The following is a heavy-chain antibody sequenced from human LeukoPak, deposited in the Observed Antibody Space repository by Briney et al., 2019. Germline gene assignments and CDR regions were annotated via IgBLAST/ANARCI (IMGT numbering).Heavy chain of an antibody. D-gene: IGHD3-9*01. V-gene: IGHV4-34*01. CDR1: GVSFSGYY. Sequence: SETLSLTCAVYGVSFSGYYWSWIRQPPGKGLEWIGEINHSGSTNYNPSLKSRVTISVDTSKNQFSLKLSSVTAADTAVYYCARLLRYFDWLPDDYYYGMDVWGQGTTVTVSS. J-gene: IGHJ6*02. CDR3: ARLLRYFDWLPDDYYYGMDV. CDR2: INHSGST.